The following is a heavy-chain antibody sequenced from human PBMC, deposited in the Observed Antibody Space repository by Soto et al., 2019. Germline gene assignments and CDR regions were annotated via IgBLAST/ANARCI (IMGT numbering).Heavy chain of an antibody. Sequence: GGSLRLSCAASGFTFSSYSMNWVRQAPGKGLEWVSSISSSSSYIYYADSVKGRFTISRDNAKNSLYLQMNSLRAEDTAVYYCARDLAPYCSGGSCYPEYFQHWGQGTLVTVSS. D-gene: IGHD2-15*01. J-gene: IGHJ1*01. CDR3: ARDLAPYCSGGSCYPEYFQH. CDR1: GFTFSSYS. V-gene: IGHV3-21*01. CDR2: ISSSSSYI.